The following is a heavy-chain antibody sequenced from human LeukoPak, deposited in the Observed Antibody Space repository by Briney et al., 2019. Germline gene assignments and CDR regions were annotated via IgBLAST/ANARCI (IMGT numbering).Heavy chain of an antibody. J-gene: IGHJ6*03. V-gene: IGHV1-69*13. CDR1: GGTFNSYG. Sequence: SVKVSCKAAGGTFNSYGTSWVRQAPGQGLEWMGGIIPIFGTPNYAQKFQGRVTITADESTSTAYMELSSLRSEDTAVYYCARGRGTIFGVVTHYYYYMDVWGKGTTVAVSS. CDR3: ARGRGTIFGVVTHYYYYMDV. CDR2: IIPIFGTP. D-gene: IGHD3-3*01.